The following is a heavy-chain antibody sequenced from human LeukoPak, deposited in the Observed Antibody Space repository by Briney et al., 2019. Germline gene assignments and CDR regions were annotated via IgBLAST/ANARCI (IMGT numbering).Heavy chain of an antibody. J-gene: IGHJ4*02. Sequence: SVKVSCKASGGTFSSYAISLVRQAPGQGLEWMGGIIPIFGTANYAQKFQGRVTITADESTSTAYMELSSLRSEDTAMYYCATADYGDYVAAGGAFDYWGQGTLVTVSS. D-gene: IGHD4-17*01. CDR3: ATADYGDYVAAGGAFDY. V-gene: IGHV1-69*01. CDR1: GGTFSSYA. CDR2: IIPIFGTA.